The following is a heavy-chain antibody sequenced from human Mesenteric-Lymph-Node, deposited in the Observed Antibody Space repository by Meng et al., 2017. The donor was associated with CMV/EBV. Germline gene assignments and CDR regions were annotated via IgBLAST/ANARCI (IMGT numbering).Heavy chain of an antibody. CDR2: MSPGSGNT. D-gene: IGHD3-22*01. V-gene: IGHV1-8*01. J-gene: IGHJ4*02. Sequence: VSCEAAGYMFTTYDVNWVRQTTGQGLEWMGWMSPGSGNTGYAQKFQGRVIMTRDTSTSTHYMELSSLTSEDTAVYYCARGVVAGVDYWGQGTLVTVSS. CDR3: ARGVVAGVDY. CDR1: GYMFTTYD.